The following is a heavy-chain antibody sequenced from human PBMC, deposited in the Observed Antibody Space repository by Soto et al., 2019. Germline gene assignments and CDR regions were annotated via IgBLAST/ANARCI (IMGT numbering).Heavy chain of an antibody. CDR3: ARTPGGRPFDY. D-gene: IGHD3-16*01. Sequence: LSLTCTVSGGSISSGDYYWSWIRQPPGKGLEWIGYIYYSGSTYYNPSLKSRVTISVDTSKNQFSLKLSSVTAADTAVYYCARTPGGRPFDYWGQGTLVTVYS. CDR1: GGSISSGDYY. J-gene: IGHJ4*02. CDR2: IYYSGST. V-gene: IGHV4-30-4*01.